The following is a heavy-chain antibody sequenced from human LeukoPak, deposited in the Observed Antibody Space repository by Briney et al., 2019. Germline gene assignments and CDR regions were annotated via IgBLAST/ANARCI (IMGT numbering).Heavy chain of an antibody. D-gene: IGHD3-22*01. CDR2: IGGSDTTT. Sequence: GGSLRLSCAASGFAFSAYEMNWVRQAPGKGLEWVSYIGGSDTTTYYADSVKSRFTISRDNARNSLYLQMNSLRAEDTALYYCTTLGYHLDSWGQGTLVTVSS. V-gene: IGHV3-48*03. J-gene: IGHJ4*02. CDR1: GFAFSAYE. CDR3: TTLGYHLDS.